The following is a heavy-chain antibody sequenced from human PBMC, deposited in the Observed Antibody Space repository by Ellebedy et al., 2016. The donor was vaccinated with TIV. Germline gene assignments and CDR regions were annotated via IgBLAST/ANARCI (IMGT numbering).Heavy chain of an antibody. CDR3: ARGPVYYYGSGSFFDY. V-gene: IGHV1-8*01. Sequence: AASVTVSCKASGYPFTSYHINWVRQATGQGLEWMGWRNPNSGNTGYAQKFQGRVTMTRNTSISTAYMELSSLRTEDTAVYYCARGPVYYYGSGSFFDYWGQGTLVTVSS. CDR1: GYPFTSYH. D-gene: IGHD3-10*01. CDR2: RNPNSGNT. J-gene: IGHJ4*02.